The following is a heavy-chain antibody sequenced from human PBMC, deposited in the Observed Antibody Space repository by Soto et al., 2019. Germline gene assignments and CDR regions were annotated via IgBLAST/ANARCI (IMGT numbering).Heavy chain of an antibody. Sequence: QVQLVQSGAEEKKPGASVRVSCTASGYTFSSYAIHWVRQATGQRLEWMGWINAGYGNTKYSQKFQGRLTITRDTSASTVYMELSSLRSEDTAVYYCARIVYDSSGYNRYFDYWGQGTLVTVSS. CDR1: GYTFSSYA. J-gene: IGHJ4*02. CDR3: ARIVYDSSGYNRYFDY. CDR2: INAGYGNT. D-gene: IGHD3-22*01. V-gene: IGHV1-3*05.